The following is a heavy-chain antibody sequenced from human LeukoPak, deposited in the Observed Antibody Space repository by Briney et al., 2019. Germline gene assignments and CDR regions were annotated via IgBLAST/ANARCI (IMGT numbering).Heavy chain of an antibody. CDR3: ARDRGIAVAGPGYFDY. CDR2: THYRSKWYN. D-gene: IGHD6-19*01. CDR1: GDSVSSNSAA. V-gene: IGHV6-1*01. J-gene: IGHJ4*02. Sequence: SQSLSLTCAISGDSVSSNSAAWNWIRQSPSRGLGWLGRTHYRSKWYNDYAVSVKSPITINPDTSKNQFSLQLNSVTPEDTAVYYCARDRGIAVAGPGYFDYWGQGTLVTVSS.